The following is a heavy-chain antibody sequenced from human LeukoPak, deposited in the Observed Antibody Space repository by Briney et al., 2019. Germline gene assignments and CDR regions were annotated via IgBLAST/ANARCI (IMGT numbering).Heavy chain of an antibody. CDR3: QGTAGFGELSMGATDAFDI. V-gene: IGHV3-30*02. J-gene: IGHJ3*02. Sequence: GGSLRLSCAASRFTFNTYDMHWVRQAPGKGLEWVAFIVHDGGKTYYADSVKGRFTISRDNSKDTLYLQMDGLRAEDTAVYYCQGTAGFGELSMGATDAFDIWGQGTMVTVSS. CDR1: RFTFNTYD. D-gene: IGHD3-10*01. CDR2: IVHDGGKT.